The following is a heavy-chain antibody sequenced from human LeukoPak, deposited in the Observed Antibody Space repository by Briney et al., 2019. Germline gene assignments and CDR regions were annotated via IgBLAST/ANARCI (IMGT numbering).Heavy chain of an antibody. CDR2: INPSGGST. CDR1: GYTFINYY. D-gene: IGHD6-13*01. CDR3: ARVYYSSPRAWFDY. Sequence: ASVKVSCRASGYTFINYYMHWVRRAPGQGLEWMGIINPSGGSTTYAQKFQGRVTMTRDMSTSTVYMELSSLRSEDSAVYYCARVYYSSPRAWFDYWGQGTLVTVSS. V-gene: IGHV1-46*01. J-gene: IGHJ5*01.